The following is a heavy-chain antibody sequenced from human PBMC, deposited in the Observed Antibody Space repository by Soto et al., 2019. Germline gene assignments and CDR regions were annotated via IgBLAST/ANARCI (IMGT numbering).Heavy chain of an antibody. Sequence: GGSLRLSCTTSGFTFGDYALSWVRQAPGKGLEWVGFIRRNAYGGTTDYAASVKGRFTISRDDSKSIAYLQMNSLRTEGTALYYCTRASSLDFDFWGQGTLVTVSS. CDR1: GFTFGDYA. CDR3: TRASSLDFDF. J-gene: IGHJ4*02. D-gene: IGHD3-16*01. V-gene: IGHV3-49*04. CDR2: IRRNAYGGTT.